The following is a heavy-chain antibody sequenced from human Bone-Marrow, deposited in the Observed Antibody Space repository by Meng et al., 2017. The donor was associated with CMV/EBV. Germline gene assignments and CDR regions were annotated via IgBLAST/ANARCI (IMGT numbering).Heavy chain of an antibody. V-gene: IGHV1-69*02. Sequence: SVKVSCKASGGTFSSYTISWVRQAPGQGLEWMGRIIPILGIANYAQKFQGRVTITADKSTSTAYMELSSLRSEDTAVYYCARVVCSSTSCKHDAFDIWGQGTIVTVSS. CDR3: ARVVCSSTSCKHDAFDI. D-gene: IGHD2-2*01. J-gene: IGHJ3*02. CDR1: GGTFSSYT. CDR2: IIPILGIA.